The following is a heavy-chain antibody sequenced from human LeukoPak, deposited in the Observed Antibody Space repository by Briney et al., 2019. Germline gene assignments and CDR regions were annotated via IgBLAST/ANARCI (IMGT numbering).Heavy chain of an antibody. CDR1: GFTFTNAW. J-gene: IGHJ4*02. D-gene: IGHD4-23*01. V-gene: IGHV3-15*01. CDR2: IKSKIGGTT. Sequence: GGSLRLSCAASGFTFTNAWMSWVRQAPGKGLEWVGRIKSKIGGTTDYAAPVKGRFTISRDDSKNTLYLQMNSLRVEDTALYYCTKDLRYYYADNHSEMDEHDYRGQGTLVTVSS. CDR3: TKDLRYYYADNHSEMDEHDY.